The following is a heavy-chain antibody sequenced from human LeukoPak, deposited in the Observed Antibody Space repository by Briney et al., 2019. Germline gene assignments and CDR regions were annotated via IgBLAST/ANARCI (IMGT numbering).Heavy chain of an antibody. D-gene: IGHD5-12*01. Sequence: GGSLRLSCAASGFRFNTYWMSWVRQAPGKGLEWVANIKQDGNEKYYADSVKGRFTISRDNGKNSLDLQMNSLRAEDTAVYYCARDAVATEFDYWGQGTLVTVSS. CDR1: GFRFNTYW. CDR2: IKQDGNEK. V-gene: IGHV3-7*01. CDR3: ARDAVATEFDY. J-gene: IGHJ4*02.